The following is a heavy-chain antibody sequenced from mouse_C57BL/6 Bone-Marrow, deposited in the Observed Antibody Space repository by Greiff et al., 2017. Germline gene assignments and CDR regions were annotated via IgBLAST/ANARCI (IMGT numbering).Heavy chain of an antibody. J-gene: IGHJ2*01. CDR1: GFTFSDYG. V-gene: IGHV5-17*01. CDR3: ERLDY. CDR2: ISSGSSTI. Sequence: EVKLVESGGGLVKPGGSLKLSCAASGFTFSDYGMNWVRQAPEKGLEWVAYISSGSSTIYYADTVKGRFTISRDNAKNTLFLQMTSLRSEDTAMYYYERLDYWGQGTTLTVSS.